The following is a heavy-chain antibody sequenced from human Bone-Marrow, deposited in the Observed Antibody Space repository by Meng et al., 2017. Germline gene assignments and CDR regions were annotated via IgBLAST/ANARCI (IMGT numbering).Heavy chain of an antibody. J-gene: IGHJ4*02. D-gene: IGHD1-26*01. V-gene: IGHV4-61*02. CDR3: ARGGWWELRWGQYYFDY. Sequence: SETLSLTYTVSGGSISSGSYYWSWIRQPAGKGLEWIGRIYTSGSTNYNPSLKSRVTISVDTSKNQFSLKLSSVTAADTAVYYCARGGWWELRWGQYYFDYWGQGTLVTVSS. CDR1: GGSISSGSYY. CDR2: IYTSGST.